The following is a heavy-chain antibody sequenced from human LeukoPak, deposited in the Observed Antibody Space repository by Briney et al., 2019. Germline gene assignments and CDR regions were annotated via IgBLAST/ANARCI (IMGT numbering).Heavy chain of an antibody. D-gene: IGHD6-25*01. V-gene: IGHV4-34*01. J-gene: IGHJ4*02. CDR2: INHSGST. CDR1: GGSFSGYY. CDR3: ASPRSGPYYFDY. Sequence: SETLSLTCAVYGGSFSGYYWSWIRQPPGKGLEWIGEINHSGSTNYNPSLKSRVTISVDTSKNQFSLKLSSVTAADTAVYYCASPRSGPYYFDYRGQGTLVTVSS.